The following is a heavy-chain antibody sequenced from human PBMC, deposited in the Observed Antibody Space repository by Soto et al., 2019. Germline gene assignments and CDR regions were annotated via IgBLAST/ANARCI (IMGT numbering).Heavy chain of an antibody. CDR3: ARHLYSGDSSGSFGY. J-gene: IGHJ4*02. CDR1: DDSIVRSNYF. D-gene: IGHD6-19*01. Sequence: QLQLQESGPGLVKPSETLSLTCTVSDDSIVRSNYFWGWIRKPPGKGLEWIGNIVYSGNTHYNLSHKSQDTISLDTSNHHFSLRVSSVTAADTAVYYCARHLYSGDSSGSFGYWGPGALVIVSS. V-gene: IGHV4-39*01. CDR2: IVYSGNT.